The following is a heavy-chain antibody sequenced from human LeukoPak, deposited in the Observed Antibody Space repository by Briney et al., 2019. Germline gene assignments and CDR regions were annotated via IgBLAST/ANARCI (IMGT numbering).Heavy chain of an antibody. J-gene: IGHJ4*02. D-gene: IGHD2-2*01. CDR3: AIGELLCSSTSCRHY. CDR1: GFTFRIYA. Sequence: GGSLRLSCAASGFTFRIYATGGVPHAPGEGVGWVSSIISGGSTYYADSAKGRFTISRDNPKNTLYLQMNRRRAEDTAVSYCAIGELLCSSTSCRHYWGQGTLVTVSS. V-gene: IGHV3-23*01. CDR2: IISGGST.